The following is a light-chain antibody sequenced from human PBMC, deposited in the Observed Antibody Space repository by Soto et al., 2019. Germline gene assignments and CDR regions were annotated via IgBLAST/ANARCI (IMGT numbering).Light chain of an antibody. CDR1: QSINRW. V-gene: IGKV1-5*01. CDR2: DAS. CDR3: QHPRWT. J-gene: IGKJ1*01. Sequence: DIQLPQSPSALSASLGDRVTITCRASQSINRWLAWYQQKPGKAPKLLIYDASSLESGVPSRFSGSGSGTDFTLTITSLQPDDFATYYCQHPRWTFGQGTKV.